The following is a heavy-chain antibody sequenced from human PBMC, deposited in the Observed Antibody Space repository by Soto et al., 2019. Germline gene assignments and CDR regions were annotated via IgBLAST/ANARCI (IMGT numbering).Heavy chain of an antibody. J-gene: IGHJ6*02. V-gene: IGHV1-69*01. CDR3: ARSQGSSTSLEIYYYYYYGMDV. CDR2: IIPIPGTA. D-gene: IGHD2-2*01. CDR1: GGTFGSYA. Sequence: QVQLVQSGAEVKKPGSSVKVSCKASGGTFGSYAISWVRQAPGQGLEWMGGIIPIPGTANYAQKFQGRVTIAADESTSTAYMELSSLRSEDTAVYYCARSQGSSTSLEIYYYYYYGMDVLGQGTTDTVTS.